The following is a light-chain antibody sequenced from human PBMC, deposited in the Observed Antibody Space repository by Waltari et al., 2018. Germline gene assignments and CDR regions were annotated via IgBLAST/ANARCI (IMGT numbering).Light chain of an antibody. CDR3: QQYNYWPLT. V-gene: IGKV3-15*01. CDR2: GAS. CDR1: QSVGTY. J-gene: IGKJ4*01. Sequence: IVMTQSPATLSVSPGERATLSCRASQSVGTYLAWYQEKPGQGPRLLISGASIRATGIPARFSGSESGTEFTLTISSLQSEDFAVYYCQQYNYWPLTFGGGTKVEIK.